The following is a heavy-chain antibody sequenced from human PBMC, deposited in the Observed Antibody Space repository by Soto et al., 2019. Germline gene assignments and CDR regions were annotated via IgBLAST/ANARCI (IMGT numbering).Heavy chain of an antibody. V-gene: IGHV3-21*06. Sequence: PGGSLRLSCAASGFTFTRYSMNWVRQAPGKGLEWVSSISSTTNYISYGDSMKGRFTIPRDNAKNSLYLEMNSLRAEDTAVYYCARESEDLTSNFDYWGQGTLVTVSS. CDR1: GFTFTRYS. CDR3: ARESEDLTSNFDY. CDR2: ISSTTNYI. J-gene: IGHJ4*01.